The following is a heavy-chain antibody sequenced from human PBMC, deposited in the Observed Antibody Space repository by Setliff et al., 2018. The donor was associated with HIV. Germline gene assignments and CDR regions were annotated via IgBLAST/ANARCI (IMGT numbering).Heavy chain of an antibody. V-gene: IGHV4-4*09. CDR3: ARGLSFYDPGGFDY. J-gene: IGHJ4*02. CDR2: IYNSAST. Sequence: PSETLSLTCTVSGDSISTDYWTWIRQPPGKGLEWIGYIYNSASTSYNPSLKSRVTIPVDTSKNQFSLKLSSVTAADTAVYYCARGLSFYDPGGFDYWGQGTLVTVSS. CDR1: GDSISTDY. D-gene: IGHD3-22*01.